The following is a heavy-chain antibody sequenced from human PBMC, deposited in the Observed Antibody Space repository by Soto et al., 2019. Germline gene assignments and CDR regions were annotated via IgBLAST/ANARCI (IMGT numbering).Heavy chain of an antibody. J-gene: IGHJ6*02. CDR1: GFTFSGHG. V-gene: IGHV3-23*01. CDR3: AKQYGSASYVGMDV. Sequence: GGSLRLSCAASGFTFSGHGMAWVRQARGAGLEWVSAISGSGVSTYYTDSVKGRFTISRDNSKNTLYLQMNSLRAEDTAVYYCAKQYGSASYVGMDVWGQGTTVTVSS. D-gene: IGHD3-10*01. CDR2: ISGSGVST.